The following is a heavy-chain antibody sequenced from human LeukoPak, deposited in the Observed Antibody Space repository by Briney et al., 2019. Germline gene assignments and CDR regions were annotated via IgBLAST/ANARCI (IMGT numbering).Heavy chain of an antibody. V-gene: IGHV3-66*01. CDR2: IYSGGST. J-gene: IGHJ4*02. D-gene: IGHD6-13*01. Sequence: GGSLRLSCAVSGFTVSSYYMSWVRQAPGKGLEWVSVIYSGGSTYSADSVKGRFTISRDTSRNTLYLQMNSLRAEDTAVYYCAKRLATPGPYFDYWGQGALVTVSS. CDR3: AKRLATPGPYFDY. CDR1: GFTVSSYY.